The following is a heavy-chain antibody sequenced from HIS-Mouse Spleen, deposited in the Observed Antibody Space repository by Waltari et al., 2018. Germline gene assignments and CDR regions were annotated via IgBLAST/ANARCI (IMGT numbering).Heavy chain of an antibody. CDR1: GHTFTSYD. J-gene: IGHJ3*02. V-gene: IGHV1-8*01. Sequence: QVQLVQSGAEVKKPGASVKVSCKASGHTFTSYDINWVRQATGQGLGGMGWMNPNSGNTGYAQKCQGRLTMTRNTSISTAYMELSSLRSEDTAVYYCARGSSALNWNDDGGNAFDIWGQGTMVTVSS. CDR3: ARGSSALNWNDDGGNAFDI. D-gene: IGHD1-1*01. CDR2: MNPNSGNT.